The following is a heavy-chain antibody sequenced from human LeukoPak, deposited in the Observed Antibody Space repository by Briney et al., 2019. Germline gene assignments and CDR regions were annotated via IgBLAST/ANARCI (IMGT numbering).Heavy chain of an antibody. CDR3: ARTYGANSQDY. CDR2: SYNSGST. CDR1: GGSISSYY. J-gene: IGHJ4*02. D-gene: IGHD4-23*01. V-gene: IGHV4-59*01. Sequence: SETPSLTCTVSGGSISSYYWSWIRQPPGKGLEWIGYSYNSGSTTPHPSLKSRVTISVDTSKNQFSLKLNSVTAADTAVYYCARTYGANSQDYWGQGTLVTVSS.